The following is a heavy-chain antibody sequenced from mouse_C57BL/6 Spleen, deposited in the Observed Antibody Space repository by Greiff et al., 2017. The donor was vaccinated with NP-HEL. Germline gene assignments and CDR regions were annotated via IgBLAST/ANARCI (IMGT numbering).Heavy chain of an antibody. CDR1: GYAFSSSW. CDR2: IYPGDGDT. J-gene: IGHJ4*01. CDR3: ARGMVTERGAMGY. V-gene: IGHV1-82*01. D-gene: IGHD2-2*01. Sequence: QVQLQQSGPELVKPGASVKISCKASGYAFSSSWMNWVKQRPGKGLEWIGRIYPGDGDTNYNGKFKGKATLTADKSSSTAYMQLSRLTSEDTAVYFCARGMVTERGAMGYWGQGTSVTVSS.